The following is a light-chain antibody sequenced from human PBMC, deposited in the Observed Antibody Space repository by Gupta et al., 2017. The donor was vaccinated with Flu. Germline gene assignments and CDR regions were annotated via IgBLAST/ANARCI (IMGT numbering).Light chain of an antibody. CDR3: AVWDDSLGGHYV. J-gene: IGLJ1*01. CDR2: DFS. CDR1: SSNIGSYT. Sequence: QSALTQPPSASGTPGQRVTFSCSGSSSNIGSYTVDWYQQLPGTAPKLLIYDFSQRPSGVPDRFSGSKSGTSASLAISGLQSEDEADYYWAVWDDSLGGHYVFGSGTKVTVL. V-gene: IGLV1-44*01.